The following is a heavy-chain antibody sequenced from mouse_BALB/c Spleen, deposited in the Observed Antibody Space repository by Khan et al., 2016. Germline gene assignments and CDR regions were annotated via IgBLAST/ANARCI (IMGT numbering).Heavy chain of an antibody. D-gene: IGHD4-1*01. J-gene: IGHJ3*01. CDR1: GFTFSGAW. V-gene: IGHV6-6*01. CDR2: IRNKANNPAT. CDR3: TRQSGSWFAY. Sequence: EVKLEESGGGLVQPGGSMKLSCAASGFTFSGAWMDWVRQSPEKGLEWVAEIRNKANNPATYYAASVKGRFTISGDDSKSSVYLQMNSLRAEDTGIYYCTRQSGSWFAYWGQGTLVTVSA.